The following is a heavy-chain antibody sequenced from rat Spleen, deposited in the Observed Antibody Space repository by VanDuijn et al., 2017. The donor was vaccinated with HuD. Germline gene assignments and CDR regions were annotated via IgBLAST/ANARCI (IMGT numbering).Heavy chain of an antibody. CDR3: ARDENGYIYVWFAY. Sequence: QVQLKESGPGLVQPSQTLSLTCTVAGFSLTSYNVHWVRQPPGKGLEWMGVIWNTGGTRYNSALKSRLSISKDNSKSRVFLKMNSLQTEDTATYYCARDENGYIYVWFAYWGQGTLVTVSS. CDR1: GFSLTSYN. D-gene: IGHD1-4*01. CDR2: IWNTGGT. V-gene: IGHV2-41*01. J-gene: IGHJ3*01.